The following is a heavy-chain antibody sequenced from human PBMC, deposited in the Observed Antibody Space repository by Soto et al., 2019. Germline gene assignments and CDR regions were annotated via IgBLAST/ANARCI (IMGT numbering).Heavy chain of an antibody. CDR2: ISGSGGST. V-gene: IGHV3-23*01. Sequence: GGSLRLSCAASGFTFSSYAMSWVRQAPGKGLEWVSAISGSGGSTYYADSVKGRFTISRDNSKNTLYLQMNSLRAEDTAVYYCAKGRVGASHYYGMDVWGQGTTVTVSS. CDR1: GFTFSSYA. CDR3: AKGRVGASHYYGMDV. J-gene: IGHJ6*02. D-gene: IGHD1-26*01.